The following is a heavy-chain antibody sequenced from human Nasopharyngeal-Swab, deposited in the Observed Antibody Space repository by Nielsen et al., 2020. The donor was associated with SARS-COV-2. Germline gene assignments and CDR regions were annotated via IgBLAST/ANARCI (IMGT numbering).Heavy chain of an antibody. Sequence: GESLKISCAASGFTFSSYDMHWVRQATGKGLEWISAIGTAGTTYYPGSVKGRFTISRENAKNSLYLQMNSLRAGDTAVYYCARGYDSSGYLRPMDAFDIWGQGTMVTVSS. J-gene: IGHJ3*02. CDR2: IGTAGTT. CDR1: GFTFSSYD. V-gene: IGHV3-13*04. D-gene: IGHD3-22*01. CDR3: ARGYDSSGYLRPMDAFDI.